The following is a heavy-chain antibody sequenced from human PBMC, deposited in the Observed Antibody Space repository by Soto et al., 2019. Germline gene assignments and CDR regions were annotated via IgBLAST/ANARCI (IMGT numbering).Heavy chain of an antibody. J-gene: IGHJ4*02. V-gene: IGHV4-4*07. CDR2: IYPSGST. Sequence: SETLSLICTVSGGSISGHSWIWIRQPAGKGLEWIGHIYPSGSTSYNPSLRSRVTMSLDTSSNQIFLNLTSVTAADTAVFYCVRGRSYSVYDFWGPGTLVTVSS. CDR1: GGSISGHS. D-gene: IGHD5-12*01. CDR3: VRGRSYSVYDF.